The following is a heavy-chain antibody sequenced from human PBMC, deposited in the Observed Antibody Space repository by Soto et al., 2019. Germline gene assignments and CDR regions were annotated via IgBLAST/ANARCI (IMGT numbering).Heavy chain of an antibody. CDR3: AKEMIASTLADLFDC. CDR1: GFTFSNYG. D-gene: IGHD2-21*01. CDR2: MSGSGGRT. Sequence: EVQLLESGEGFIQPGGSLRLACEASGFTFSNYGMTWVRLALGKWLEWVSTMSGSGGRTFYADPVKGRFTISRDNSKNTLYLQMRSLRGEDTAVDYCAKEMIASTLADLFDCWGPGNLVTVSS. V-gene: IGHV3-23*01. J-gene: IGHJ4*01.